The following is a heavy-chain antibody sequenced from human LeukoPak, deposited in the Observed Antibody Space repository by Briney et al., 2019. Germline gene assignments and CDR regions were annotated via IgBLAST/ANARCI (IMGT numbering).Heavy chain of an antibody. CDR2: ISGSSGII. J-gene: IGHJ4*02. CDR3: ALTGATTPFDY. D-gene: IGHD1-26*01. V-gene: IGHV3-48*01. Sequence: PGGSLRLSCAASGFTFNTYTMNWVRRAPGKGLEWVSYISGSSGIIDYADSVRGRFTISRDNAKNSLYLQMNSLRAEDTAVYYCALTGATTPFDYWGQGTLVTVSS. CDR1: GFTFNTYT.